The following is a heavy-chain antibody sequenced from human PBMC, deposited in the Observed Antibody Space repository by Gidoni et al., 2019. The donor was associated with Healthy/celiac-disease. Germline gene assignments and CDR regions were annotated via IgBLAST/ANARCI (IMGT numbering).Heavy chain of an antibody. J-gene: IGHJ6*02. D-gene: IGHD2-21*02. V-gene: IGHV3-53*04. CDR2: IYSGGST. CDR1: GFTVSSNY. Sequence: EEQLVESGGGLVKPGGSLRLSCAAAGFTVSSNYMSWVRQAPGQGLALVSVIYSGGSTYYADSVKGRFTISRHNSKDPLYLQINSLGAEDTAVYYCARDPGGNSGIRYYYYGMDVWGQGTTVTVSS. CDR3: ARDPGGNSGIRYYYYGMDV.